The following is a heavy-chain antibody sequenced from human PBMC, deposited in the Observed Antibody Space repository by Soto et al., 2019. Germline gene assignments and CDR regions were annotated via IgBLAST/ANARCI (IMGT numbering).Heavy chain of an antibody. V-gene: IGHV3-30*18. Sequence: GGSLRLSCAASGFTFSNYGVHWVRQAPGKGLEWVAAISDDGGNKYYADSVKGRFTISRDNSKNTLFLQMNSLRAEDTAVYSCAKEFGSGTWVGFYYGMDVWGQGTTVTVSS. J-gene: IGHJ6*01. CDR1: GFTFSNYG. D-gene: IGHD3-10*01. CDR2: ISDDGGNK. CDR3: AKEFGSGTWVGFYYGMDV.